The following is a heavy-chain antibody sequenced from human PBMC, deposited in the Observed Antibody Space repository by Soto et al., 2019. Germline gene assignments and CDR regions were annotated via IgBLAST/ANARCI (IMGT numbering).Heavy chain of an antibody. CDR3: ARDWAPYNWFDP. J-gene: IGHJ5*02. Sequence: SVKVSCKASGGTFISYTISWVRQAPGQGLEWMGRIIPIVGITHYAQKFQGRVTITADKSASTAYMELSSLKSDDTAVYYCARDWAPYNWFDPWGQGTLVTVSS. CDR2: IIPIVGIT. CDR1: GGTFISYT. V-gene: IGHV1-69*04. D-gene: IGHD1-20*01.